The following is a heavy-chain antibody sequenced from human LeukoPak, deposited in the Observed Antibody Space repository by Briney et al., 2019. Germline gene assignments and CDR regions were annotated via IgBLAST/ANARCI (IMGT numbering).Heavy chain of an antibody. CDR3: ATVVRGVFAPPYYFDY. CDR2: IYYSGGT. V-gene: IGHV4-39*02. J-gene: IGHJ4*02. CDR1: GDSISSSSYY. D-gene: IGHD3-10*01. Sequence: SETLSLPCSVSGDSISSSSYYWAWIRQPPGKGLEWIGSIYYSGGTYYNPSLKSRVTISVDTSKNHFSLKLSSVTAADTAVYYCATVVRGVFAPPYYFDYWGQGTLVTVSS.